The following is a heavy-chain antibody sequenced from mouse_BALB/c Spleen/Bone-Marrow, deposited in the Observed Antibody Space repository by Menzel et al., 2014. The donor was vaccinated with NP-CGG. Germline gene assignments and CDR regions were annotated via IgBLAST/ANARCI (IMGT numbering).Heavy chain of an antibody. V-gene: IGHV14-3*02. CDR2: IDPANGNT. J-gene: IGHJ4*01. Sequence: EVQLQQSGAELVKPGASVTLSCTASGFNIKDIYMHWVKQRPEQGLEWIGRIDPANGNTKYDPKFQGKATITADTSSNTAYLHLSSLTSEDTAVYYCARGLPYYPMDYWGQGTSVTVSS. CDR1: GFNIKDIY. CDR3: ARGLPYYPMDY. D-gene: IGHD3-1*01.